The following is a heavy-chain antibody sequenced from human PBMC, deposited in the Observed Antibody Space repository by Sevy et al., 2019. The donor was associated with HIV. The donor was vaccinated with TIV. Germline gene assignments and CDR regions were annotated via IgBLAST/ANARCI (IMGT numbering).Heavy chain of an antibody. CDR1: GGSFSGYY. D-gene: IGHD3-10*01. CDR2: INHSGST. CDR3: ARLRGVVRGVITINYYYYGMDV. J-gene: IGHJ6*02. V-gene: IGHV4-34*01. Sequence: SETLSRTCAVYGGSFSGYYWSWIRQPPGKGLEWIGEINHSGSTNYNPSLKSRFTISVDTSKNQFSLNLSSVTAADTAVYYCARLRGVVRGVITINYYYYGMDVWGQGTTVTVSS.